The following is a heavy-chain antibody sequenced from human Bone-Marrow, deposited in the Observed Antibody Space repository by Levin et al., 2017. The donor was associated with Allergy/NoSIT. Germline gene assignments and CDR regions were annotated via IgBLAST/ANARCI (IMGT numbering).Heavy chain of an antibody. CDR1: GYSISSGYY. D-gene: IGHD6-19*01. CDR2: IYHSGST. Sequence: SETLSLTCAVSGYSISSGYYWGWIRQPPGKGLEWIGSIYHSGSTYYNPSLKSRVTISVDTSKNQFSLKLSSVTAADTAVYYCAREAVAGYFDYWGQGTLVTVSS. J-gene: IGHJ4*02. CDR3: AREAVAGYFDY. V-gene: IGHV4-38-2*01.